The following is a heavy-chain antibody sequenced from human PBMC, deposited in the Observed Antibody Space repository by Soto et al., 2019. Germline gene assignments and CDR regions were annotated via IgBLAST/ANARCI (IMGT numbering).Heavy chain of an antibody. V-gene: IGHV4-34*01. CDR1: GGSFSGYY. J-gene: IGHJ4*02. D-gene: IGHD6-13*01. CDR2: INHSGST. CDR3: ARGQYPGAAAGTSGFDY. Sequence: SETLSLTCAVYGGSFSGYYWSWIRQPPGKGLEWIGEINHSGSTNYNPSLKSRVTISVDTSKNQFSLKLSSVTAADTAVYYCARGQYPGAAAGTSGFDYWGQGTLVTVSS.